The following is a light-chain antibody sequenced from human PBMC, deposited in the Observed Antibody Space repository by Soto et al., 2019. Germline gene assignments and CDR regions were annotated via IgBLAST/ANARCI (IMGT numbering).Light chain of an antibody. CDR1: QSVSSSY. Sequence: EIVLTQSPGTLSLSPGERATLSCRASQSVSSSYLAWYQQKPGQAPRLLIYDASSRATGIPDRFSGSGSGTDFTLTISRLEPVDFAVYYCQQYGSSPWTFGQGTKVEIK. J-gene: IGKJ1*01. CDR3: QQYGSSPWT. CDR2: DAS. V-gene: IGKV3-20*01.